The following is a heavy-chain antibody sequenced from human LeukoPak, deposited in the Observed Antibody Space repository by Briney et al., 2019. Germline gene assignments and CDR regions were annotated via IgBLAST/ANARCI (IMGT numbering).Heavy chain of an antibody. J-gene: IGHJ6*03. CDR1: GGSISSYY. D-gene: IGHD2-2*01. CDR3: ARGGGDIVVVPAAIPRYYYYYYMDV. Sequence: SETLSLACTVSGGSISSYYWSWIRQPPGKGLEWIGYIYTSGSTNYNPSLKSRVTISVDTSKNQFSLKLSSVTAADTAVYYCARGGGDIVVVPAAIPRYYYYYYMDVWGKGTTVTVSS. V-gene: IGHV4-4*09. CDR2: IYTSGST.